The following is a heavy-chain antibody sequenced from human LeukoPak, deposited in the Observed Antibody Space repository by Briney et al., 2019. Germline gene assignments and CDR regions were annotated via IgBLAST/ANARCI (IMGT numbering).Heavy chain of an antibody. CDR2: ISAYNGNT. Sequence: GASVKVSCKASGYTFTSYGIIWVRQAPGQELEWMGWISAYNGNTNYAQKLQGRVTMTTDTSTSTAYMELRSLRSEDTAVYYCARVQRSSSWYVDFDYWGQGTLVTVSS. D-gene: IGHD6-13*01. V-gene: IGHV1-18*01. J-gene: IGHJ4*02. CDR3: ARVQRSSSWYVDFDY. CDR1: GYTFTSYG.